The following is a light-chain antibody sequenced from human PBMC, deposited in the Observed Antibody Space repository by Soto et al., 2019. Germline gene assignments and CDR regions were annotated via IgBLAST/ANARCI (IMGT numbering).Light chain of an antibody. CDR3: QQSHNLPFT. CDR1: QDISKS. CDR2: DAS. Sequence: DIQMTQSPSSLSASVGDRVTITCQASQDISKSLNWYQQKSGKAPDPLIYDASNLETGVPSNFSGSGSGTDFTFTISSLQPEDIATYYCQQSHNLPFTFGPGTKVEIK. J-gene: IGKJ3*01. V-gene: IGKV1-33*01.